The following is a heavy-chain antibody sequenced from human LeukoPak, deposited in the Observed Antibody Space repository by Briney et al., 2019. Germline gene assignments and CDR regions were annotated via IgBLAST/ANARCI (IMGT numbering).Heavy chain of an antibody. CDR1: GYTFTSYD. V-gene: IGHV1-18*03. J-gene: IGHJ5*02. CDR2: ISAYNGNT. CDR3: ARDNIAVAGPGNWFDP. D-gene: IGHD6-19*01. Sequence: ASVKVSCKASGYTFTSYDINWVRQATGQGLEWMGWISAYNGNTNYAQKLRGRVTMTTDTSTSTAYMELRSLRSDDMAVYYCARDNIAVAGPGNWFDPWGQGTLVTVSS.